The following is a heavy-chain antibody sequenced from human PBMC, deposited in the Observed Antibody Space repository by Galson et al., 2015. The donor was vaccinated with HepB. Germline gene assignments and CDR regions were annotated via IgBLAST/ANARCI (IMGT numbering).Heavy chain of an antibody. CDR1: GYTFTSYA. V-gene: IGHV1-3*01. Sequence: SVKVSCKASGYTFTSYAMHWVRQAPGQRLEWMGWINAGNGNTKYSQKFQGRVTITRDTSASTAYMELSSLRSEDTAVYYCARTYSSIGGGDYWGQGTLVTVSS. CDR2: INAGNGNT. J-gene: IGHJ4*02. D-gene: IGHD6-13*01. CDR3: ARTYSSIGGGDY.